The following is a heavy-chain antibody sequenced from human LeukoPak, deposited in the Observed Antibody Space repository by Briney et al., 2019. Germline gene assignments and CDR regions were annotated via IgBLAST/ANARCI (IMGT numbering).Heavy chain of an antibody. J-gene: IGHJ4*02. CDR3: ARSYDFWSGYSLDY. D-gene: IGHD3-3*01. Sequence: SQTLSLTCTVSGGSISSGSYYWSWIRQPAGKGLEWIGRIYTSGSTNYNPSLKSRVTISVDTSKNQFSLKLSSVTAADTAVYYCARSYDFWSGYSLDYWGQGTLVTVSS. V-gene: IGHV4-61*02. CDR2: IYTSGST. CDR1: GGSISSGSYY.